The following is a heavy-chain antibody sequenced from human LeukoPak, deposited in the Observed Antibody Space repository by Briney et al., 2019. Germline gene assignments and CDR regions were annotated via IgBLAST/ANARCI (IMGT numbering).Heavy chain of an antibody. CDR2: INHSGST. CDR1: GGSFSGYY. J-gene: IGHJ5*02. CDR3: ARGTAKYCSSTSCYELTRLYNWFDP. Sequence: PSETLSLTCAVYGGSFSGYYWSWIRQPPGKGLEWIGEINHSGSTNYNPSLKSRVTISVDTSKNQFSLKLSSVTAADTAVYYCARGTAKYCSSTSCYELTRLYNWFDPWGQGTLVTVSS. D-gene: IGHD2-2*01. V-gene: IGHV4-34*01.